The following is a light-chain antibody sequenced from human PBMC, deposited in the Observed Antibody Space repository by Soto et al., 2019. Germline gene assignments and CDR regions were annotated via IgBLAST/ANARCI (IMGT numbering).Light chain of an antibody. CDR1: QTITTS. V-gene: IGKV1-5*03. Sequence: DIQMTQSPSTLSASVGDRVTITCRASQTITTSLAWYQQKPGKAPKLLIYKASSLESGVPSRFSGSGSGTEFTRTISSLQPDDFATYYCQQYDSYSLRTFGQGTRVEI. CDR3: QQYDSYSLRT. CDR2: KAS. J-gene: IGKJ1*01.